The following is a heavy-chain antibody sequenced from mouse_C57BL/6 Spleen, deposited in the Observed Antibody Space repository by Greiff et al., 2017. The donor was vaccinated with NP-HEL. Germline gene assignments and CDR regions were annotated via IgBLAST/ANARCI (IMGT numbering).Heavy chain of an antibody. J-gene: IGHJ2*01. V-gene: IGHV1-80*01. CDR3: ARSTGTDY. CDR2: IYPGDGDT. Sequence: QVQLQQSGAELVKPGASVKISCKASGYAFSSYWMNWVKQRPGKGLEWIGQIYPGDGDTNYNGKFKGKATLTADKSSSTAYMQLSGLTSGDSAVYFCARSTGTDYWGQGTPLTVSS. D-gene: IGHD4-1*01. CDR1: GYAFSSYW.